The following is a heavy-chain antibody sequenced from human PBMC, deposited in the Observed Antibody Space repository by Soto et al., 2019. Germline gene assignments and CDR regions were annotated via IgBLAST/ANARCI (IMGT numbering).Heavy chain of an antibody. CDR2: IGTRGDI. J-gene: IGHJ6*02. CDR1: GFTFSRYS. CDR3: AREEAAWPLAYGLDV. Sequence: GGSLRLSCAGSGFTFSRYSMNWVRQAPGKGLEWVASIGTRGDIYYAESVKGRLTISRDNAKNSLSLEMDSLRVEDTGVYYCAREEAAWPLAYGLDVWGQGTTVTVSS. D-gene: IGHD2-15*01. V-gene: IGHV3-21*01.